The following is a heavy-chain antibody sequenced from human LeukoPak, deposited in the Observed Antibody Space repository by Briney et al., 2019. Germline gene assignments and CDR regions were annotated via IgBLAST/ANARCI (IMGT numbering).Heavy chain of an antibody. V-gene: IGHV3-7*03. CDR2: IKQDGSEK. J-gene: IGHJ3*02. CDR1: GFTFSNYW. Sequence: GGSLRLSCAASGFTFSNYWMSWVRQAPGKGLEWVANIKQDGSEKYYVDSVKGRFTISRDNAKNSLYLQMNSLRAEDTALYYCAKDMIVELAYAFDIWGQGTMVTVSS. D-gene: IGHD3-22*01. CDR3: AKDMIVELAYAFDI.